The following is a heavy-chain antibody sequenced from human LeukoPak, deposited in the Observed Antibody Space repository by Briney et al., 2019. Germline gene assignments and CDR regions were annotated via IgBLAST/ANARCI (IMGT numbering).Heavy chain of an antibody. J-gene: IGHJ6*02. D-gene: IGHD6-6*01. V-gene: IGHV3-30*18. CDR3: AKDVAARHDYYYGMDV. Sequence: GRSLRLSCAASGFTFSSYGMYWVRQAPGKGLEWVAVISYDGSNKYYADSVKGRFTISRDNSKNTLYLQMNSLRAEDTAVYYCAKDVAARHDYYYGMDVWGQGTTVTVSS. CDR1: GFTFSSYG. CDR2: ISYDGSNK.